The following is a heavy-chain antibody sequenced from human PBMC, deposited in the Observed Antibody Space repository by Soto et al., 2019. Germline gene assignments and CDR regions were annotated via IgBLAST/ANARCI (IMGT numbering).Heavy chain of an antibody. D-gene: IGHD4-17*01. V-gene: IGHV1-69*13. Sequence: GASVKVSCKASGGTFSSYAISWVRQAPGQGLEWMGGIIPIFGTANYAQKFQGRVTITADESTSTAYMELSSLRSEDTAVYYCGRDGETTLVKGGHMDVWGKGTTVTVSS. CDR2: IIPIFGTA. CDR3: GRDGETTLVKGGHMDV. CDR1: GGTFSSYA. J-gene: IGHJ6*03.